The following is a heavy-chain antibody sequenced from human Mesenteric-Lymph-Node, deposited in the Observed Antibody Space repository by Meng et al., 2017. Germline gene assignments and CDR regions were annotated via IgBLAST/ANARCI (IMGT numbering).Heavy chain of an antibody. Sequence: LTGAASGFTFSSYAMHWVRQAPGKGLEWVAVISYDGSNKYYADSVKGRFTISRDNSKNTLYLQMNSLRAEDTAVYYCARDQRLLWFGELFEYYYYGMDVWGQGTTVTVSS. V-gene: IGHV3-30*04. D-gene: IGHD3-10*01. CDR3: ARDQRLLWFGELFEYYYYGMDV. CDR1: GFTFSSYA. J-gene: IGHJ6*02. CDR2: ISYDGSNK.